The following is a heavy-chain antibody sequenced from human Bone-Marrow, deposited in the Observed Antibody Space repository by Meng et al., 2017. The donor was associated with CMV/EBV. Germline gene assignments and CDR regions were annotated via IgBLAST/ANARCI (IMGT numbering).Heavy chain of an antibody. V-gene: IGHV3-23*03. CDR3: ARDMGWYRFDS. CDR2: IYSGGSST. Sequence: GESLKISCAASGFTFSSYAMSWVRQAPGKGLEWVSVIYSGGSSTYYADSVKGRFTISRDNAKNSLYLQMNSLRAEDTAVYYCARDMGWYRFDSWGQGTLVTVSS. CDR1: GFTFSSYA. J-gene: IGHJ4*02. D-gene: IGHD6-19*01.